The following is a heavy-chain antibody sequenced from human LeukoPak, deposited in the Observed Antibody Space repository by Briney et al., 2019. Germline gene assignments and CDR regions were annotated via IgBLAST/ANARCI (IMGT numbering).Heavy chain of an antibody. Sequence: GGSLRLSCAASGFTFSSYAMSWVRQAPGKGLEWVSAISDTGGGSTYYADSVKGRFTISRDNSKNTLYLQMNSLRAEDTAVYFCAREGYGGNNAFDIWGQGTMVTVSS. CDR3: AREGYGGNNAFDI. V-gene: IGHV3-23*01. D-gene: IGHD4-23*01. CDR2: ISDTGGGST. CDR1: GFTFSSYA. J-gene: IGHJ3*02.